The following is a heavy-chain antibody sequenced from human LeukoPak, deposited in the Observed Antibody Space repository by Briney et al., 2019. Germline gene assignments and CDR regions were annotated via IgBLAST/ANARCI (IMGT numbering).Heavy chain of an antibody. CDR2: IYYSGST. V-gene: IGHV4-59*01. CDR3: ARGGGGGWFDY. J-gene: IGHJ4*02. CDR1: GGSISSYY. Sequence: SETLSLTCTVSGGSISSYYWSWIRQPPGKGLEWIGYIYYSGSTNYNPSLKSRVTISVDTSKNQFSLKLSSVTAADTAVYYCARGGGGGWFDYWGQGTLVTVSS. D-gene: IGHD6-19*01.